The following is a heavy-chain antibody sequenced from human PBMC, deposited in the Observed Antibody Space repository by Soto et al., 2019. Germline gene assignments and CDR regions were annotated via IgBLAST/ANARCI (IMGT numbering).Heavy chain of an antibody. CDR3: ARERSGSYSFDY. V-gene: IGHV4-59*01. CDR2: IYYSGST. Sequence: PSAPLSITGTVSGGSISSYYWSWIRQPPGKGLEWIGYIYYSGSTNYNPSLKSRVTISVDTSKNQFSLKLSSVTAADTAVYYCARERSGSYSFDYWGQGTLVTVSS. D-gene: IGHD1-26*01. J-gene: IGHJ4*02. CDR1: GGSISSYY.